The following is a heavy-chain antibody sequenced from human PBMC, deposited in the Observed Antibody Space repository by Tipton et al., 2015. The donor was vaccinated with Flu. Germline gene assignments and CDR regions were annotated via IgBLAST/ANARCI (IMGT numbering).Heavy chain of an antibody. D-gene: IGHD3-10*01. CDR1: GDSIRNDYF. CDR3: ATTTYYYGSGSHDY. J-gene: IGHJ4*02. Sequence: TLSLTCVVSGDSIRNDYFWGWIRQPPGRGLEWIGCVYHGGTTYYNPSLKSRVAISLDTFQNQFSLKLTSVTAADTAVYYCATTTYYYGSGSHDYWGQGTLVTVSS. CDR2: VYHGGTT. V-gene: IGHV4-38-2*01.